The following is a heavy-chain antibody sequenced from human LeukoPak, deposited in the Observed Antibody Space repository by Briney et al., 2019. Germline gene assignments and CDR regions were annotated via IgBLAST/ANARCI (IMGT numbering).Heavy chain of an antibody. CDR1: GGSIRSYY. CDR2: IHYSGST. D-gene: IGHD3-10*01. V-gene: IGHV4-59*01. Sequence: SETLSLTCTVSGGSIRSYYWSWIRQPPGKGLEWIGYIHYSGSTSCNPSLKCRVTISVDTSKNQFSLKLSSVTAADTAVYYCARYGSGTYSLDYWGQGTLVTVSS. CDR3: ARYGSGTYSLDY. J-gene: IGHJ4*02.